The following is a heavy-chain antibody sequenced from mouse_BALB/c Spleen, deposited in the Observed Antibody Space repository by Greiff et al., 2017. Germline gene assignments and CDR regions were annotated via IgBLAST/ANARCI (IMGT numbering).Heavy chain of an antibody. V-gene: IGHV5-4*02. CDR3: ARDYYGNYGFAY. Sequence: EVMLVESGGGLVKPGGSLTLSCAASGFTFSDYYMYWVRQTPEKRLEWVATISDGGSYTYYPDSVKGRFTISRDNAKNNLYLQMSSLKSEDTAMYYCARDYYGNYGFAYWGQGTLVTVSA. CDR1: GFTFSDYY. J-gene: IGHJ3*01. D-gene: IGHD2-1*01. CDR2: ISDGGSYT.